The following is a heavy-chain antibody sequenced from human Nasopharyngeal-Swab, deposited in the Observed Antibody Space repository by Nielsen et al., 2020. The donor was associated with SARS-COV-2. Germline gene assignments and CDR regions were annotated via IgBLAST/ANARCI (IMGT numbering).Heavy chain of an antibody. V-gene: IGHV4-59*12. CDR3: ANRVYYYDSSGYRQTALFDY. D-gene: IGHD3-22*01. CDR2: IYYSGST. Sequence: WIRQPPGKGLEWIGYIYYSGSTNYNPSLKSRVTISVDTSKNQFSLKLSSVTAADTAVYYCANRVYYYDSSGYRQTALFDYWGQGTLVTVSS. J-gene: IGHJ4*02.